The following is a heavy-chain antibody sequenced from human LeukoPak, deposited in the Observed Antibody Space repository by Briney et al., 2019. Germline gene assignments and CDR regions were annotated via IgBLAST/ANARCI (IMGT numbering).Heavy chain of an antibody. J-gene: IGHJ6*03. Sequence: SVKVSCKASGGTFSSYAISWVRQAPGQGLEWMGGIIPIFGTTNYAQKFQGRVTITADESTSTVYMELSSLRSEDTAVYYCARGPPTTVTSYYFYYYMDVWGKGTTVSVSS. CDR2: IIPIFGTT. CDR1: GGTFSSYA. D-gene: IGHD4-17*01. CDR3: ARGPPTTVTSYYFYYYMDV. V-gene: IGHV1-69*13.